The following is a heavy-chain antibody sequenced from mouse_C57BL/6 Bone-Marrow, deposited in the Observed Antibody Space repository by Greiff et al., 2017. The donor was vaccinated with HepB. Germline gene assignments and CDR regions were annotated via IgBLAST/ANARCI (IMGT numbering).Heavy chain of an antibody. J-gene: IGHJ3*01. V-gene: IGHV5-12*01. CDR1: GFTFSDYY. CDR2: ISNGGGST. CDR3: ARPLLLRSIAY. D-gene: IGHD1-1*01. Sequence: EVKLLESGGGLVQPGGSLKLSCAASGFTFSDYYMYWVRQTPEKRLEWVAYISNGGGSTYYPDTVKGRITISRDNAKNTLYLQMSRLKSEDTAMYYCARPLLLRSIAYWGQGTLVTVSA.